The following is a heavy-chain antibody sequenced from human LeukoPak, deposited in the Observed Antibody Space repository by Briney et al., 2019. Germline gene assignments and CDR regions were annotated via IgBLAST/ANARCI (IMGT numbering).Heavy chain of an antibody. V-gene: IGHV3-23*01. CDR3: PPGLYYFDY. J-gene: IGHJ4*02. CDR1: GFTFSSYG. Sequence: GGSLRPSCAASGFTFSSYGMSWVRQAPGKGLEWVSAISGSGGSTYYADSVKGRFTISRDNSKNTLYLQMNSLRAEDTAVYYCPPGLYYFDYWGQGTLVTVSS. CDR2: ISGSGGST.